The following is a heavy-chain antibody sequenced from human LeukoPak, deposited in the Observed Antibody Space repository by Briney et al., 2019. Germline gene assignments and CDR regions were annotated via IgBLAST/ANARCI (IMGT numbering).Heavy chain of an antibody. CDR2: ISRSGNTT. D-gene: IGHD6-13*01. V-gene: IGHV3-23*01. Sequence: GGSLRLSCTASGFTFSSYVMSWVRQAPGKGLEWVSTISRSGNTTYHADSVKGRFTISRDNSKNTLYVQMNSLRAEDTAVYYCAKVDLGAAAAGSLDYWGQGTLVTVSS. CDR3: AKVDLGAAAAGSLDY. J-gene: IGHJ4*02. CDR1: GFTFSSYV.